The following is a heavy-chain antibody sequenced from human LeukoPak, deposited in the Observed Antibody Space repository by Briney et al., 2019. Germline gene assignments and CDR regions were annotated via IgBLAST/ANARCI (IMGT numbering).Heavy chain of an antibody. CDR2: IYWNGDNF. CDR1: GFTFSSYG. Sequence: GGSLRLSCAASGFTFSSYGMNWVRQAPGKGLEWVSGIYWNGDNFDYANSVKGRFTISRDNAKNSLYLQMNSLRAEDTALYYCVKDVRAGGLDYWGQGTLVTVSS. D-gene: IGHD3-10*01. V-gene: IGHV3-9*01. CDR3: VKDVRAGGLDY. J-gene: IGHJ4*02.